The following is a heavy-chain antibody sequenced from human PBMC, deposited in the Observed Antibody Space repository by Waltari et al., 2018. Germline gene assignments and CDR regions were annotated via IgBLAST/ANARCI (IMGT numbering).Heavy chain of an antibody. Sequence: QVQLVESGGGVVQPGRSLRLSCAASGFTFSSYAMHWVRQAPGKGLEWVAVISYDGSNKYYADSVKGRFSISRDNSKNTLYLQMNSLRAEDTAVYYCARDGRFDWLYSEGIDYWGQGTLVTVSS. D-gene: IGHD3-9*01. J-gene: IGHJ4*02. CDR1: GFTFSSYA. V-gene: IGHV3-30-3*01. CDR3: ARDGRFDWLYSEGIDY. CDR2: ISYDGSNK.